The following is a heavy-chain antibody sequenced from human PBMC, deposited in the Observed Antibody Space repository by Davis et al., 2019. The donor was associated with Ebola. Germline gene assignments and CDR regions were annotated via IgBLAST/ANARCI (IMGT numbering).Heavy chain of an antibody. CDR1: GFTFSSYG. V-gene: IGHV3-33*01. Sequence: GESLKISCAASGFTFSSYGMHWVRQAPGKGLEWVAVIWYDGSNKYYADSVKGRFTISRDNSKTTLHLQMNSLRAEDTAVYYCARGGYCSGGSCSNWFDPWGQGTLVTVSS. CDR3: ARGGYCSGGSCSNWFDP. D-gene: IGHD2-15*01. J-gene: IGHJ5*02. CDR2: IWYDGSNK.